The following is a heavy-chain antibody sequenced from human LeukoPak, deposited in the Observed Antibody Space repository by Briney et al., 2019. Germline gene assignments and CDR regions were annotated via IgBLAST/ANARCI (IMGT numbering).Heavy chain of an antibody. Sequence: SETLSLTCTVSGGSVSSGSYYWSWIRQPPGKGLEWIGYIYYSGSTNYNPSLKSRVTISVDTSKNQFSLKLSSVTAADTAVYYCARGRNDFWSGYYNTGYYYYGMDVWGQGTTVTVSS. CDR2: IYYSGST. J-gene: IGHJ6*02. V-gene: IGHV4-61*01. D-gene: IGHD3-3*01. CDR3: ARGRNDFWSGYYNTGYYYYGMDV. CDR1: GGSVSSGSYY.